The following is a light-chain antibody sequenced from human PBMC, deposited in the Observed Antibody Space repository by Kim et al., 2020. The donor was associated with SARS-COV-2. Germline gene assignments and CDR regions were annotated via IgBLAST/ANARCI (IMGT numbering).Light chain of an antibody. CDR1: SSNIGTGYD. Sequence: QSVLTQPPSVSGAPGQRVTISCTGSSSNIGTGYDVHWYQQLPGAAPKIHVYGNNSRPSGVPDRFSVSKSGTSASLAITGLQADDEADYYCQSYDRRLGTFYVFGTGTKVTVL. V-gene: IGLV1-40*01. J-gene: IGLJ1*01. CDR3: QSYDRRLGTFYV. CDR2: GNN.